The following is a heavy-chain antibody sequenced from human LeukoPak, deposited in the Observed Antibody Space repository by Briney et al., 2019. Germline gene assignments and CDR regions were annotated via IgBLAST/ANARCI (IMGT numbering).Heavy chain of an antibody. D-gene: IGHD2-2*02. J-gene: IGHJ3*02. CDR1: GASLNIYTYY. CDR2: IYYSGST. V-gene: IGHV4-30-4*08. Sequence: SETLTLTCTVSGASLNIYTYYWSWIRQPPGKGLEWIGYIYYSGSTYYNPSLKSRVTISVDTSKNQFSLKLSSVTAADTAVYYCARVVPAAIHRAFDIWGQGTMVTVSS. CDR3: ARVVPAAIHRAFDI.